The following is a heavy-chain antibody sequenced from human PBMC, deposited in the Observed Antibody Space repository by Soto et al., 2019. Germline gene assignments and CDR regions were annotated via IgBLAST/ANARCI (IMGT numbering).Heavy chain of an antibody. CDR3: AKGLSGYASRSYLDY. J-gene: IGHJ4*02. V-gene: IGHV3-23*01. CDR2: IGGGGRST. D-gene: IGHD6-13*01. CDR1: GFTFRSYA. Sequence: WGSLRLSCASCGFTFRSYAMIRVRQALGKGLEWVSAIGGGGRSTYNAGSVKGRFTISRDNSKNTLYLQMNSLRAEDTAVYYCAKGLSGYASRSYLDYWGQGSKVPVSS.